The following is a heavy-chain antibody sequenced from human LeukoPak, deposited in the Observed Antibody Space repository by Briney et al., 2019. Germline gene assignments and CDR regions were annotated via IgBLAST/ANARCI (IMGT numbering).Heavy chain of an antibody. Sequence: SEILSLTCAVYGGSFSGYYWSWIRQPPGKGLEWIGEINHSGSTNYNPSLKSRVTISVDTSKNQFSLKLSSVTAADTAVYYCARGGYYYGSGSYFPSWFDPWGQGTLVTVSS. CDR2: INHSGST. CDR3: ARGGYYYGSGSYFPSWFDP. CDR1: GGSFSGYY. V-gene: IGHV4-34*01. J-gene: IGHJ5*02. D-gene: IGHD3-10*01.